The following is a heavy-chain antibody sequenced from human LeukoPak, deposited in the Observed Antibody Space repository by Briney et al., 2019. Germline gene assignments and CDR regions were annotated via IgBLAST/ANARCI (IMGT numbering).Heavy chain of an antibody. J-gene: IGHJ4*02. CDR3: AKDQLLYSSGWYGY. CDR2: IYSGGST. Sequence: GGSLRLSCAASGFTVRSNYMSWVRQAPGKGLEWVSVIYSGGSTYYADSVKGRFTISRDNSKNTLYLQMNRLRAEDTAVYYCAKDQLLYSSGWYGYWGAGDLVTVSP. V-gene: IGHV3-66*01. CDR1: GFTVRSNY. D-gene: IGHD6-19*01.